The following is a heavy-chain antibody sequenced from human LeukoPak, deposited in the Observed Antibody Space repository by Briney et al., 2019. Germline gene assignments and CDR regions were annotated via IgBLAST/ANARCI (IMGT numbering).Heavy chain of an antibody. Sequence: GGSLRLSCAASGSTFSSYAMHWVRQAPGKGLEYVSAISSNGGSTYYANSVKGRFTISRDNSKDTLYLQMGSLRAEDMAVYYCARVGYSGSYSDYWGQGTLVTVS. CDR2: ISSNGGST. J-gene: IGHJ4*02. V-gene: IGHV3-64*01. D-gene: IGHD1-26*01. CDR1: GSTFSSYA. CDR3: ARVGYSGSYSDY.